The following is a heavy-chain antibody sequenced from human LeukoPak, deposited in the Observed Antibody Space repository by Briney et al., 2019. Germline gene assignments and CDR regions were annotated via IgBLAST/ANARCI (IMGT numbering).Heavy chain of an antibody. CDR1: GITVSTNY. CDR3: ARDRGYSYG. CDR2: IYSGGAT. D-gene: IGHD5-18*01. J-gene: IGHJ4*02. V-gene: IGHV3-53*01. Sequence: GGSLRLSCAASGITVSTNYMSWVRQAPGKGLEWVSIIYSGGATFYADSVKGRFTISRENSKNMLWLQMNSLRAEDTAVYYCARDRGYSYGWGQGTLVTVSS.